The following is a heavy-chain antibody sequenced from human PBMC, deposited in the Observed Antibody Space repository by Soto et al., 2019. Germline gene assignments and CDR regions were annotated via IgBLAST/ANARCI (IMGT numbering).Heavy chain of an antibody. V-gene: IGHV6-1*01. CDR2: TYYRSKWYN. Sequence: SQTLSLTCAISGDSVSSNSAAWNWIRQSPSRGLEWLGRTYYRSKWYNDYAVSVKSRITINPDTSKNQFSLQLNSVTPEDTAVYYCARAGGNGEQNYYHYMDVWGKGTTVTVSS. CDR1: GDSVSSNSAA. CDR3: ARAGGNGEQNYYHYMDV. D-gene: IGHD7-27*01. J-gene: IGHJ6*03.